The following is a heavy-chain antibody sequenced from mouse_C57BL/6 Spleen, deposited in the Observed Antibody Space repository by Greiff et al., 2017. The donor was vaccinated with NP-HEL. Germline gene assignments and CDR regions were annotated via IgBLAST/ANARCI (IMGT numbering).Heavy chain of an antibody. V-gene: IGHV1-74*01. CDR1: GYTFTSYW. CDR3: AIGSLYAMDY. Sequence: QVQLQQPGAELVKPGASVKLSCKASGYTFTSYWMHWVKQRPGQGLEWIGRIHPSDSDTNYNQKFKGKATLTVDKSASTAYMQLRRLTSEDYAVYCCAIGSLYAMDYWGQGTSVTVSS. CDR2: IHPSDSDT. D-gene: IGHD6-2*01. J-gene: IGHJ4*01.